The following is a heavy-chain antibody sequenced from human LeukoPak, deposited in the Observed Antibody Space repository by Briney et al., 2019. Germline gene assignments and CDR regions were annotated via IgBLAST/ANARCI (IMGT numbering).Heavy chain of an antibody. Sequence: ASVTVSYKASGYTFTNYGMNWVRQAPGQGLEWMGWINTNTGNPTYAQGFTGRFVFSLDTSVSTAYLQISSLKAEGTAVYYCARDSGYCSSTSCYQSVRWFDPWGQGTLVTVSS. J-gene: IGHJ5*02. CDR3: ARDSGYCSSTSCYQSVRWFDP. V-gene: IGHV7-4-1*02. CDR2: INTNTGNP. CDR1: GYTFTNYG. D-gene: IGHD2-2*01.